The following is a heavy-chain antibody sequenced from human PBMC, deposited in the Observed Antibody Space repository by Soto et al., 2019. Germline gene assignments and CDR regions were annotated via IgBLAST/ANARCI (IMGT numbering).Heavy chain of an antibody. CDR3: ARYYDDSSAYHNYFDY. V-gene: IGHV4-59*01. D-gene: IGHD3-22*01. J-gene: IGHJ4*02. Sequence: PSETLSLACTVSGGSISRYYWSWIRQPPGKGLEWLGYIYYSGSTNYNPSLKSRVTISVDTSKNKFSLKLSSVTAADTAVYYCARYYDDSSAYHNYFDYLGQGTLVTVAS. CDR1: GGSISRYY. CDR2: IYYSGST.